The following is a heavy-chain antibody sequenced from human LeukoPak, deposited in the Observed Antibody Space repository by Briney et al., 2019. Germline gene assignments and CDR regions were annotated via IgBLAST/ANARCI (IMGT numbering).Heavy chain of an antibody. CDR1: GFTFRNYA. CDR3: AKAARVAESGRPAFDI. J-gene: IGHJ3*02. V-gene: IGHV3-23*01. Sequence: GGSLRLSCAASGFTFRNYAMSWVRQAPGKGLEWVSTLSGGSTYSADSVKGRFTLSRDNSKNTLYLQMNSLRAEDTAVYYCAKAARVAESGRPAFDIWGQGTMVTVSS. D-gene: IGHD6-13*01. CDR2: LSGGST.